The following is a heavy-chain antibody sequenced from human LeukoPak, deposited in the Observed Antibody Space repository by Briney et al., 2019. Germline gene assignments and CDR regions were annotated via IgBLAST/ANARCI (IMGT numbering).Heavy chain of an antibody. CDR1: GFTFSSYW. J-gene: IGHJ4*02. D-gene: IGHD3-16*02. CDR3: AREAEDYVWGSYRPMDY. V-gene: IGHV3-7*01. Sequence: GGSLRLSCAASGFTFSSYWMSWVRQAPGKGLEWVAHIKQDGSEKYYVDSVKGRFTISRDNAKNSLYLQMNSLRAEDTAVYYCAREAEDYVWGSYRPMDYWGQGTLVTVSS. CDR2: IKQDGSEK.